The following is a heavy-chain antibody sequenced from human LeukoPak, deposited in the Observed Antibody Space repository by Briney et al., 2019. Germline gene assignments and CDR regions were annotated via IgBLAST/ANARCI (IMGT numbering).Heavy chain of an antibody. CDR3: ARDSGYSYPTLGY. V-gene: IGHV3-30-3*01. CDR1: GFTFSSYA. Sequence: GGSLRLSCAASGFTFSSYAMHWVRQAPGKGLEWVAVISYDGSNKYYADSVKGRFTISRDNSKNTLYLQMNSQRAEDTAVYYCARDSGYSYPTLGYWGQGTLVTVSS. D-gene: IGHD5-18*01. J-gene: IGHJ4*02. CDR2: ISYDGSNK.